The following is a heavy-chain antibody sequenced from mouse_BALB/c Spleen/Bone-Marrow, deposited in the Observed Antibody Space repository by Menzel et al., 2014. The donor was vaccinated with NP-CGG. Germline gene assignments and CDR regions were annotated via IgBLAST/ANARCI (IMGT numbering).Heavy chain of an antibody. V-gene: IGHV14-3*02. J-gene: IGHJ1*01. CDR3: ASYYYGRYFDV. CDR2: IDPANGNT. D-gene: IGHD1-1*01. Sequence: VQLKESGAELVKPGASVKLSCTASGFNIKDTYMHWVKQRPEQGLEWIGRIDPANGNTKYDPKFQGKATITAETSSNTAYLPLSSLTSEDTAVYYCASYYYGRYFDVWGAGTTVTVSS. CDR1: GFNIKDTY.